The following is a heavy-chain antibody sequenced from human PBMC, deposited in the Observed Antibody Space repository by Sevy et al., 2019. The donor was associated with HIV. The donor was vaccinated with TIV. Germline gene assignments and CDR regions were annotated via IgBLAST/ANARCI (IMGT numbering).Heavy chain of an antibody. D-gene: IGHD3-16*02. CDR3: ARRYFDV. V-gene: IGHV3-7*01. CDR2: IRQDGNEI. Sequence: GGSLRLSCAASGFTFHTDWMQWVHQAPGKGLEWVANIRQDGNEIYYADSVKGRFTISRDNAMQSLYLEMNNLRVEDSGSYYCARRYFDVWGQGTLVTVSS. J-gene: IGHJ4*02. CDR1: GFTFHTDW.